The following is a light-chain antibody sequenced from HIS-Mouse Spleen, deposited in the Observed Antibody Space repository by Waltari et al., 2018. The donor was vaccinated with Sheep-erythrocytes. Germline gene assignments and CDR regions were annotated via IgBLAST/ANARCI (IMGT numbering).Light chain of an antibody. J-gene: IGLJ1*01. Sequence: QSALTQPPPASGSPGQSVTISCTGTSSDVGGYNYVSWYQQHPGKAPKLMIYEVSKRPSGIPERFSGSNSGNTATLTISGTQAMDEADYYCQAWDSSTYVFGTGTKVTVL. V-gene: IGLV2-8*01. CDR2: EVS. CDR1: SSDVGGYNY. CDR3: QAWDSSTYV.